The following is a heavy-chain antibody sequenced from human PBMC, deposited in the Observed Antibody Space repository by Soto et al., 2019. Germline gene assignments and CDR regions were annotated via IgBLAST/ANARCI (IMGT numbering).Heavy chain of an antibody. J-gene: IGHJ4*02. V-gene: IGHV3-23*01. CDR1: GFTFSSYA. CDR2: ISGSGGST. CDR3: AKRIRAYLPAASIGPFDY. Sequence: PGGSLRLSCAASGFTFSSYAMSWVRQAPGKGLEWVSAISGSGGSTYYADSVKGRFTISRDNSKNTLYLQMNSLRAEDTAVYYCAKRIRAYLPAASIGPFDYWGQGTLVTVSS. D-gene: IGHD2-2*01.